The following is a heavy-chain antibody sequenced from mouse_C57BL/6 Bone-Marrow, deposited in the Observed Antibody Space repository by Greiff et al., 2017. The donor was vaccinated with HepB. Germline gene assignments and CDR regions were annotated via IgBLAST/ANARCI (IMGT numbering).Heavy chain of an antibody. Sequence: LKHSGAELVRPGSSVKLSCKDSYFSFLASAMHGVKQRPGHGLEWIGSFTMYSDATEYSENFKGKATLTANTSSSTAYMELSSLTSEDSAFYYCAREEVTTTEGSWGPGTTLPVSS. J-gene: IGHJ2*01. CDR2: FTMYSDAT. CDR1: YFSFLASA. CDR3: AREEVTTTEGS. D-gene: IGHD2-2*01. V-gene: IGHV1-49*01.